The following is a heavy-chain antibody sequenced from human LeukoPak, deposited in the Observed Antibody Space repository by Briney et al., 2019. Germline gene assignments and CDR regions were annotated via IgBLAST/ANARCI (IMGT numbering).Heavy chain of an antibody. Sequence: SETLSLTCAVYGGSFRGYYGSWVRQPPGKGLEWIGEVNHSVSTNYNPSLKSRVTISVDTSKNQFSLKLSSVTAADTAVYYCARGSGWYIYFDYWGQGTLVTVSS. CDR1: GGSFRGYY. CDR3: ARGSGWYIYFDY. D-gene: IGHD6-19*01. J-gene: IGHJ4*02. CDR2: VNHSVST. V-gene: IGHV4-34*01.